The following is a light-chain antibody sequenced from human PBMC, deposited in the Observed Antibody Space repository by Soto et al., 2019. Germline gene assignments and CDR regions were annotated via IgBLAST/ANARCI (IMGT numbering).Light chain of an antibody. CDR3: SSYTSSSAYV. CDR2: EVS. CDR1: SSDVGGYNY. V-gene: IGLV2-14*01. J-gene: IGLJ1*01. Sequence: QSVLTQPASVSGSPGQSITTSCTGTSSDVGGYNYVSWYQQHPGKAPKLMIYEVSNRPSGVSNRFSGSKSGNTASLTISGLQAEEEADYYCSSYTSSSAYVFGTGTKVTVL.